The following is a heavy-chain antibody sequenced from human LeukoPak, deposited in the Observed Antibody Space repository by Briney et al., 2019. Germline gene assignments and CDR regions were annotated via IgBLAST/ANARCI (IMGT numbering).Heavy chain of an antibody. J-gene: IGHJ4*02. V-gene: IGHV4-61*02. Sequence: SETLSLTCTVSGGSISSGSYYWSWIRQPAGKGLEWIGRIYTSGSTNYNPSLKSRVTVSVDTSKNQFSLKLSSVTAADTAVYYCARAGGYTVTTAFSFDYWGQGTLVTVSS. CDR3: ARAGGYTVTTAFSFDY. CDR1: GGSISSGSYY. CDR2: IYTSGST. D-gene: IGHD4-17*01.